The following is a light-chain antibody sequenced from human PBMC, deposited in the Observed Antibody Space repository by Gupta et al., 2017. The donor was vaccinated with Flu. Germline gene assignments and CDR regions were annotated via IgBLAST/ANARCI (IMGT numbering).Light chain of an antibody. CDR1: QSIRTY. CDR3: QQSYSTLVT. CDR2: GAS. Sequence: DIQMTQSPSSLSASVGDRVTITCRASQSIRTYLNWYQQKPGKAPKLLIYGASSLQSGVPSRFSGIGSGTDFTLTISRLQPEDIATYYCQQSYSTLVTFGQGTRLAIK. J-gene: IGKJ5*01. V-gene: IGKV1-39*01.